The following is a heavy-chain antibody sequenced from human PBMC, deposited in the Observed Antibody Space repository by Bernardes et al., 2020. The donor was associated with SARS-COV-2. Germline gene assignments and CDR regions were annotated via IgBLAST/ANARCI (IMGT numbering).Heavy chain of an antibody. D-gene: IGHD3-9*01. CDR3: VRDPHRYVGWFGMDV. J-gene: IGHJ6*02. V-gene: IGHV3-23*01. Sequence: GWSLRRSCAASGFTFTTYAMTWVRQAPGKGLEWVSTISITGDTYYADFVKGRFTISRDNSKNTLYLQMNSLRAEDTAAYYCVRDPHRYVGWFGMDVWGQGTAVTVSS. CDR1: GFTFTTYA. CDR2: ISITGDT.